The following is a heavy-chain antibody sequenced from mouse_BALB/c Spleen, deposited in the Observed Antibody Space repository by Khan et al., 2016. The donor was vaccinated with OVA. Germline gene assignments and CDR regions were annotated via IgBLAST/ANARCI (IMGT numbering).Heavy chain of an antibody. D-gene: IGHD1-1*01. J-gene: IGHJ3*01. CDR1: GFSLTSYG. CDR2: RWAGGST. CDR3: ARAFDYGAWFAY. Sequence: QVQLKESGPGLVAPSQTLSITCTVSGFSLTSYGVHWVRQPPGKGLEWLGVRWAGGSTNHNSALMSRLSISKDNSKSQVFLKMNSLQTDDTAMNYCARAFDYGAWFAYWGQGTLVTVSA. V-gene: IGHV2-9*02.